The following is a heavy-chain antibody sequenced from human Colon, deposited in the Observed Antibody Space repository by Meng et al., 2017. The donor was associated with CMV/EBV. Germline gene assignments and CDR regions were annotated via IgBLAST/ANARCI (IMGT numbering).Heavy chain of an antibody. CDR3: ARGNNDGNNGFDY. J-gene: IGHJ4*02. Sequence: ACGFIFASCAMTWVRPAPGQGLEWVSVVSDSGGSRGYTDNVKDRFTIYRENSKNTLYLKMNSLRAEDTAVYYCARGNNDGNNGFDYWGQGTLVTVSS. D-gene: IGHD4-23*01. CDR2: VSDSGGSR. CDR1: GFIFASCA. V-gene: IGHV3-23*01.